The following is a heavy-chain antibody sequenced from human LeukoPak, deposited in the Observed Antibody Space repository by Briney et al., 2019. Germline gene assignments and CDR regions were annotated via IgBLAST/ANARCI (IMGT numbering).Heavy chain of an antibody. J-gene: IGHJ4*02. CDR2: IIPIFGTA. CDR3: ARAFTQGTDMVPLDY. V-gene: IGHV1-69*06. Sequence: SVKVSCKASGGTFSSYAISWVRQAPGQGLEWMGGIIPIFGTANYAQKFQGRVTITADKSTSTAYMELSSLRSEDTAVYYCARAFTQGTDMVPLDYWGQGTLVTVSS. D-gene: IGHD5-18*01. CDR1: GGTFSSYA.